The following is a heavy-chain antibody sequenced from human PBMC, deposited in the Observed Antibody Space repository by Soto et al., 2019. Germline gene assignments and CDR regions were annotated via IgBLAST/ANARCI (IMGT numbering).Heavy chain of an antibody. Sequence: ASVKVSCKASGYTFTSYAMRWVRQAPGQRHEWMGWINAGNGNTKYSQKFQGRVTITRDTSASTAYMELSSLRSEDTAVYYCARDRASGISEPPDAFDIWGQGTMVTVSS. CDR3: ARDRASGISEPPDAFDI. D-gene: IGHD1-1*01. J-gene: IGHJ3*02. CDR2: INAGNGNT. V-gene: IGHV1-3*01. CDR1: GYTFTSYA.